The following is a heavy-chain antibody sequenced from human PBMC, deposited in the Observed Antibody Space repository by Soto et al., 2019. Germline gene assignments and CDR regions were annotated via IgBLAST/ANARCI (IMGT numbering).Heavy chain of an antibody. D-gene: IGHD6-6*01. V-gene: IGHV3-30*18. Sequence: QVQLVESGGGVVQPGRSLRLSCATSGFSLNWQDMHWVRQAPGKGLEWVAVIWFDGSRTYYADSVKGRFTISRDNSNNTLYLQMNSLRAEDTAVYYCAKGGWYSSSSPSDHLGQGTLVTVSS. CDR3: AKGGWYSSSSPSDH. CDR2: IWFDGSRT. CDR1: GFSLNWQD. J-gene: IGHJ4*02.